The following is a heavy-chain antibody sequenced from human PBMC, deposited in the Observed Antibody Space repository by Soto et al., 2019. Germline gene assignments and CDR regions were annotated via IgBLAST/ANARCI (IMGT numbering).Heavy chain of an antibody. CDR3: ARGRVLRFLEWSELYYFDY. CDR1: GGTFSSYA. V-gene: IGHV1-69*13. Sequence: SVKVSCKASGGTFSSYAINWVRQAPGQGLEWMGGIIPIFGTANYAQKFQGRVTITADESTSTAYMELSSLRSEDTAVYYCARGRVLRFLEWSELYYFDYWGQGTLVTVSS. J-gene: IGHJ4*02. CDR2: IIPIFGTA. D-gene: IGHD3-3*01.